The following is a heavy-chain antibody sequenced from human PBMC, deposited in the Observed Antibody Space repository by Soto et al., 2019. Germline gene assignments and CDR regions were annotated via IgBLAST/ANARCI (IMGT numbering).Heavy chain of an antibody. CDR3: ARGNLSFEFDS. D-gene: IGHD1-26*01. CDR2: ISGDGINT. Sequence: QIQLVESGGDVVQPGTSLRLSCAASGFNFGFFGMHWVRQAPGKGLEWVAFISGDGINTKYEDSVRGRFTLSRDYSRKTMYLQMDSLRDEDTALYYCARGNLSFEFDSWGLGTVVTVSS. J-gene: IGHJ4*02. V-gene: IGHV3-30*03. CDR1: GFNFGFFG.